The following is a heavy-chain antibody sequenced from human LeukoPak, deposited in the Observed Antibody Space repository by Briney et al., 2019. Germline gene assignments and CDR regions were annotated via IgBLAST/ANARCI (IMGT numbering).Heavy chain of an antibody. D-gene: IGHD6-19*01. V-gene: IGHV3-21*01. CDR2: ISSSSSYI. Sequence: PGGSLRLSFAASGFTFSSYSMNWVRQAPGKGLEWVSSISSSSSYIYYADSVKGRFTISRDNAKNSLYLQMNSLRAEDTAVYYCARGYSSGWYFDYWGQGTLVTVSS. CDR3: ARGYSSGWYFDY. CDR1: GFTFSSYS. J-gene: IGHJ4*02.